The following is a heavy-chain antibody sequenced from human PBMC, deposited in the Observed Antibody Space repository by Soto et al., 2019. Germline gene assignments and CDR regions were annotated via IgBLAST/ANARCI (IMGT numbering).Heavy chain of an antibody. J-gene: IGHJ4*02. CDR1: GFTVSSNY. CDR2: IYSGGST. Sequence: GGSLRLSCAASGFTVSSNYMSWVRQAPGKGLEWVSVIYSGGSTYYADSVKGRFTISRDNSKNTLYLQMNSLRAEDTAVYYCARVGAFGESEYLLDYWGQGTLVTVSS. D-gene: IGHD3-10*01. CDR3: ARVGAFGESEYLLDY. V-gene: IGHV3-66*01.